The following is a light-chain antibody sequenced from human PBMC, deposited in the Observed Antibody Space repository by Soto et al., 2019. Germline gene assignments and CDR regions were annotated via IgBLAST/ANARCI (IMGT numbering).Light chain of an antibody. J-gene: IGKJ5*01. V-gene: IGKV3-20*01. CDR3: QQYGSSEII. Sequence: ENLLTQSPGTLSLSPGYISTLFCSSRQSLTNPYIAWYQQKPGQAPRLLIYDISSRATGIPDRFSGSVSETDFTLTITRLEPEDFAVFYCQQYGSSEIIFGQGTRLEIK. CDR1: QSLTNPY. CDR2: DIS.